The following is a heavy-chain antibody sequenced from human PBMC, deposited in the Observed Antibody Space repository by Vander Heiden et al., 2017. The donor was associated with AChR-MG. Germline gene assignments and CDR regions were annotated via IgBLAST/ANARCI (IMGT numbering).Heavy chain of an antibody. V-gene: IGHV3-30*18. J-gene: IGHJ6*03. CDR3: AKDRGHDYGDYYYYMDV. Sequence: QVQLVESGGGVVQPGRSLSLPCAASGFTFSSYGMHWVRQAPGKGLEWVAVISYDGSNKYYADSVKGRFTISRDNSKNTLYLQMNSLRAEDTAVYYCAKDRGHDYGDYYYYMDVWGKGTTVTVSS. CDR1: GFTFSSYG. D-gene: IGHD4-17*01. CDR2: ISYDGSNK.